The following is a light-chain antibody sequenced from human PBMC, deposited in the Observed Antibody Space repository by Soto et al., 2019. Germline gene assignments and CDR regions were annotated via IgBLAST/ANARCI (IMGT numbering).Light chain of an antibody. CDR1: SSDIRINDY. J-gene: IGLJ1*01. Sequence: QSALTPPAAVSGSPGPSITLSCTGPSSDIRINDYVSWYQQHPVKAPKVVLYEGHKRPSGVPDRFSGYTSVNTASLTISGLHTDDEADYYGCLYVGATTYVFGTGTKLTVL. CDR2: EGH. CDR3: CLYVGATTYV. V-gene: IGLV2-23*01.